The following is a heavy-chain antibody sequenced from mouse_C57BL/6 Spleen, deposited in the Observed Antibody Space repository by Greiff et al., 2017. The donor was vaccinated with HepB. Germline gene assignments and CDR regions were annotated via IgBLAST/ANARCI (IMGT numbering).Heavy chain of an antibody. CDR2: INPNNGGT. CDR1: GYTFTDYY. V-gene: IGHV1-26*01. CDR3: TIYRDGNLDY. J-gene: IGHJ2*01. Sequence: EVQLQQSGPELVKPGASVKISCKASGYTFTDYYMNWVKQSHGKSLEWIGDINPNNGGTSYNQKFKGKATLTVDKSSSTAYMELRSLTSEDSAVYYCTIYRDGNLDYWGQFTTLTVSS. D-gene: IGHD2-1*01.